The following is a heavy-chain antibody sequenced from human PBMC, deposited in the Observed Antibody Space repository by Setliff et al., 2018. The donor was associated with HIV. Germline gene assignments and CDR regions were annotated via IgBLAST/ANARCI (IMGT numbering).Heavy chain of an antibody. J-gene: IGHJ4*02. Sequence: SVKVSCKASGGTFSGYAINWVRQAPGQGLEWLGNIIPNVGVVYYAQKFQGRVTITADESTTTAYMELRSLTSDDTAVYYCARSRYSSSSGDYWGQGTLVTVSS. CDR1: GGTFSGYA. CDR3: ARSRYSSSSGDY. CDR2: IIPNVGVV. V-gene: IGHV1-69*04. D-gene: IGHD6-6*01.